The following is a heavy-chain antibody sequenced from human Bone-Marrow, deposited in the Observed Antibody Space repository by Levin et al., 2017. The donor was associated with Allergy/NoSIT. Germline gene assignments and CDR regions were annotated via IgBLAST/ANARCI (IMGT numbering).Heavy chain of an antibody. V-gene: IGHV4-39*01. CDR3: ARRIRYFDWLGGDPSDY. CDR2: IYYSGST. J-gene: IGHJ4*02. CDR1: GGSISSSSYY. D-gene: IGHD3-9*01. Sequence: TSETLSLTCTVSGGSISSSSYYWGWIRQPPGKGLEWIGSIYYSGSTYYNPSLKSRVTISVDTSKNQFSLKLSSVTAADTAVYYCARRIRYFDWLGGDPSDYWGQGTLVTVSS.